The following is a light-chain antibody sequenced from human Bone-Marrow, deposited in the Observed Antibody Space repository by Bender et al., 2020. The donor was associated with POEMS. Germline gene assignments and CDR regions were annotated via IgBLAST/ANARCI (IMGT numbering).Light chain of an antibody. Sequence: QSALTQPASVSGSPGQSITISCTGTSSDVGNYNLVSWYQQHPGKAPKLIIYQGSRLPSGVSSRFSGSKSGYTASLTISGLQAEDEADYYCSSYTSTTVVFGGGTKLTVL. J-gene: IGLJ2*01. CDR1: SSDVGNYNL. CDR2: QGS. CDR3: SSYTSTTVV. V-gene: IGLV2-14*02.